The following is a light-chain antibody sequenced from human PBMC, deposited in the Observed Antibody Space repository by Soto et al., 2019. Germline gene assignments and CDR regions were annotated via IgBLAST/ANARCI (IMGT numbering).Light chain of an antibody. V-gene: IGLV1-40*01. CDR2: GNS. CDR1: SSNIGAGYD. CDR3: QFFTSSLSVVV. Sequence: QSVLTQPPSVSGAPGQRVTISCTGSSSNIGAGYDVHWYQQLPGTAPKLLIYGNSNRPSGVPDRFSGAKSGTSASLASTGLQAEYEGDKSCQFFTSSLSVVVFGGGT. J-gene: IGLJ2*01.